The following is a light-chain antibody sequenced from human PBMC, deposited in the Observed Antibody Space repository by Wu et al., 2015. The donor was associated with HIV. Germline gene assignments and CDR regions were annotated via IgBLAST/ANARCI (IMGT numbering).Light chain of an antibody. V-gene: IGKV1-27*01. CDR1: QDISNY. Sequence: DIQMTQSPSSLSASVGDRVTITCRASQDISNYLAWYRQKPGKVPNLLIYAASTLQSGVPSRFSGSGSGTDFTLTISSLQPEDVATYYCQKYNTAPWTFGQGTKVEMK. CDR3: QKYNTAPWT. J-gene: IGKJ1*01. CDR2: AAS.